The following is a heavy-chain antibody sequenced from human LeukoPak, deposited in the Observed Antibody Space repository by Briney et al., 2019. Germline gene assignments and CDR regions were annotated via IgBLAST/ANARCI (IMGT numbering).Heavy chain of an antibody. CDR2: INDSGGRT. J-gene: IGHJ4*02. V-gene: IGHV3-23*01. CDR1: GFTFSSYG. Sequence: GGSLRLSCAASGFTFSSYGMGWVRQAPGKGLEWVSTINDSGGRTYYADSVKGRFTISRDNSKNTLYVQMNSLRAEDAAVYYCAKDAFGGGGFDYWGQGTQVTVSS. D-gene: IGHD3-16*01. CDR3: AKDAFGGGGFDY.